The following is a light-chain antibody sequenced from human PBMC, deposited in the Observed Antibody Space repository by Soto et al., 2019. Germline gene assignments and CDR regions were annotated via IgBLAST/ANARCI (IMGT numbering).Light chain of an antibody. CDR3: QQYNSYSWT. V-gene: IGKV3-15*01. CDR1: QSISSR. CDR2: KAS. J-gene: IGKJ1*01. Sequence: EMMMTQSPATLSVSPGERATLSCRASQSISSRLAWYQQKPGQAPRLLIYKASTRTTGVPARFSGSGSGTEFTLTISSLQSDDVATYYCQQYNSYSWTFGQGTKVDI.